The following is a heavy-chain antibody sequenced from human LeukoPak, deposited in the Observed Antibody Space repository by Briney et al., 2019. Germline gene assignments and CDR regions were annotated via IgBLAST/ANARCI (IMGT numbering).Heavy chain of an antibody. J-gene: IGHJ6*03. D-gene: IGHD6-13*01. CDR3: AKVFGLSSSWYYYYYYMDV. CDR1: RFTLSSYL. V-gene: IGHV3-30*02. Sequence: GGALLLCCAAPRFTLSSYLMSWVRQAPGKGLGWVAFIRYDGSNKYYADSVKGRFTISRDNSKNTLYLQMNSLRAEDTAVYYCAKVFGLSSSWYYYYYYMDVWGKGTTVTVSS. CDR2: IRYDGSNK.